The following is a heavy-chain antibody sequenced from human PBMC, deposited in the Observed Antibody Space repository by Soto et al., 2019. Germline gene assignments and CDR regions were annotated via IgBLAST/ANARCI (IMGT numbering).Heavy chain of an antibody. V-gene: IGHV3-23*01. D-gene: IGHD2-15*01. J-gene: IGHJ4*02. CDR1: GFTFSSYA. Sequence: GESLKISCAASGFTFSSYAMSWVRQAPGKGLEWVSAISGSGGSTYYADSVKGRFTISRDNSKNTLYLQMNSLRAEDTAVYYCAKKECSGGSCYPDYWGQGTLVTVSS. CDR2: ISGSGGST. CDR3: AKKECSGGSCYPDY.